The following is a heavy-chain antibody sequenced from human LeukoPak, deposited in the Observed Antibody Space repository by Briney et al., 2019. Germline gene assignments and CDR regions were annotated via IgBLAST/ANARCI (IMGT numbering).Heavy chain of an antibody. CDR1: GGSISSGGYY. D-gene: IGHD4-17*01. CDR3: ASSAKDDYGEPGFDP. CDR2: IYHSGST. Sequence: PSQTLSLTCTVSGGSISSGGYYWSWIRQPPGKGLEWIGYIYHSGSTYYNPSLKSRVTISVDRSKNQFSLKLSSVTAADTAVYYCASSAKDDYGEPGFDPWGQGTLVTVSS. V-gene: IGHV4-30-2*01. J-gene: IGHJ5*02.